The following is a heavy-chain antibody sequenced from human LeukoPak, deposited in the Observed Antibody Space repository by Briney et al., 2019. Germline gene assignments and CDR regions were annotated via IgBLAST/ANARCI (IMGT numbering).Heavy chain of an antibody. J-gene: IGHJ5*02. CDR2: IYYSGST. V-gene: IGHV4-59*01. Sequence: SETLSLTCTVSGGSISSYYWSWIRQPPGKGLEWIGYIYYSGSTNYNPSLKSRVTISVDTSKNQFSLKLSSVTAADTAVYYCARVLGLAVAGPGFIRRDWFDPWGQGTLVTVSS. CDR3: ARVLGLAVAGPGFIRRDWFDP. CDR1: GGSISSYY. D-gene: IGHD6-19*01.